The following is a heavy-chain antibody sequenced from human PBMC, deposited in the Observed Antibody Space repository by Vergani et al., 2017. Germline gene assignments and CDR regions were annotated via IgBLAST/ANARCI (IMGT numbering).Heavy chain of an antibody. D-gene: IGHD2-15*01. CDR1: GGSISSYY. CDR3: ARVYCSGGSCW. J-gene: IGHJ4*02. Sequence: QVQLQESGPGLVKPSETLSLTCTVSGGSISSYYWSWIRQPAGKGLEGIGHVYTSGTTNYNPSLKSRVTMSVDTSKNQFSLKLSSLTAADTAVYYCARVYCSGGSCWWGQGTLVTVSS. CDR2: VYTSGTT. V-gene: IGHV4-4*07.